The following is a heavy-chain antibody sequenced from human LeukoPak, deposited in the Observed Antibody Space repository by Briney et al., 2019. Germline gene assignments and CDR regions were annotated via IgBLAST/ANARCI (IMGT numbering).Heavy chain of an antibody. Sequence: GGSLRLSCAASGFTFSSYSMNWVRQAPGKGLEWVSYVSSSSSTIYYADSVKGRFTISRDNAKNSLYLQMNSLRAEDTAVYYCARDLSATYYAVVPAAIDYWGQGTLATVSS. V-gene: IGHV3-48*01. CDR3: ARDLSATYYAVVPAAIDY. D-gene: IGHD2-2*01. CDR2: VSSSSSTI. CDR1: GFTFSSYS. J-gene: IGHJ4*02.